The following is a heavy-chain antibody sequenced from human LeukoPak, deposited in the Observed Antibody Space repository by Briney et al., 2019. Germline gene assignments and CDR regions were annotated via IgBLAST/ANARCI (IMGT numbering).Heavy chain of an antibody. CDR3: ARGSNPMLKYFQH. Sequence: GGSLRLSCAASGFTFSNYAMTWVRQAPGKGLEWVSAISASGGNTYYADSVKGRFTISRDNAKNSLYLQMNSLRAEDTAVYYCARGSNPMLKYFQHWGQGTLVTVSS. CDR2: ISASGGNT. V-gene: IGHV3-23*01. J-gene: IGHJ1*01. D-gene: IGHD2-8*01. CDR1: GFTFSNYA.